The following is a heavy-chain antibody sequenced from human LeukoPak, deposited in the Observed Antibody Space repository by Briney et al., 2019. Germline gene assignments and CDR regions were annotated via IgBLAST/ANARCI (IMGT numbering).Heavy chain of an antibody. CDR3: ASTTRGGTYYYYMDV. CDR2: IYSGGST. J-gene: IGHJ6*03. V-gene: IGHV3-53*01. Sequence: GGSLRLSCAASGFTVSSNYMTWVRQAPGKGLEWVSVIYSGGSTYYADSVKGRFTVSRDNSKNTLYLQMNSLRADDTAVYYCASTTRGGTYYYYMDVWGKGTTVTISS. D-gene: IGHD1-1*01. CDR1: GFTVSSNY.